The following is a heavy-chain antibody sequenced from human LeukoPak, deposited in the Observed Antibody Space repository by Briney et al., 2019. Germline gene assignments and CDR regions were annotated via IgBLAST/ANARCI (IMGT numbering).Heavy chain of an antibody. CDR3: ATDGAYAFDI. Sequence: PGGSLRLSCAASGFTVSSNYMSWVRQAPGKGLEWVSVIYSGGSTYYADSVKGRFTVSRDNAENSLYLQMSSLRDEDTAVYYCATDGAYAFDIWGQGTMVTVSS. J-gene: IGHJ3*02. CDR2: IYSGGST. V-gene: IGHV3-53*01. CDR1: GFTVSSNY. D-gene: IGHD4/OR15-4a*01.